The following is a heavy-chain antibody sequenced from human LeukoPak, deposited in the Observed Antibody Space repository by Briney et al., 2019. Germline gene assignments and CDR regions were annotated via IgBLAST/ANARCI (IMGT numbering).Heavy chain of an antibody. CDR3: ARREYYDILTGYDANWFDP. CDR1: GYTFTSYG. CDR2: ISAYNGST. J-gene: IGHJ5*02. Sequence: GASVKVSCKASGYTFTSYGISWVRQAPGQGREWMGWISAYNGSTNYAQKLQGRVTMTTDTSTSTAYMELRSLRSDDTAVYYCARREYYDILTGYDANWFDPWGQGTLVTVSS. D-gene: IGHD3-9*01. V-gene: IGHV1-18*01.